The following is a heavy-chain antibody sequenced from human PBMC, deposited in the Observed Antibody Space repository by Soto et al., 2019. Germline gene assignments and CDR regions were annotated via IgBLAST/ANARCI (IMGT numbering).Heavy chain of an antibody. D-gene: IGHD5-12*01. J-gene: IGHJ4*02. CDR3: ARVPIVATTALQTDY. CDR2: ISAYSGNT. Sequence: QVQLVQSGAEVKKPGASVKVSCKASGYTFTSYGISWVRQAPGQGVAWMGWISAYSGNTHYAQKVQGRVTMTTNTSTSTAYMELRSLRSDDTAVYYCARVPIVATTALQTDYWGQGTLVTVSS. CDR1: GYTFTSYG. V-gene: IGHV1-18*01.